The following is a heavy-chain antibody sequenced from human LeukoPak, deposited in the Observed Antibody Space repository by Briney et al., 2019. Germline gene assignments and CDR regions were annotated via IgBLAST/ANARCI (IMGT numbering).Heavy chain of an antibody. V-gene: IGHV4-34*01. CDR1: GGSFSGYY. D-gene: IGHD3-3*01. J-gene: IGHJ5*02. CDR2: INHSGST. CDR3: ARFRNYDFWSGYLSPWGPTHEQPANNWFDP. Sequence: PSETLSLTCAVYGGSFSGYYWSWIRQPPGKGLEWIGEINHSGSTNYNPSLKSRVTISVDTSKNQFSLKLSSVTAADTAVYYCARFRNYDFWSGYLSPWGPTHEQPANNWFDPWGQGTLVTVSS.